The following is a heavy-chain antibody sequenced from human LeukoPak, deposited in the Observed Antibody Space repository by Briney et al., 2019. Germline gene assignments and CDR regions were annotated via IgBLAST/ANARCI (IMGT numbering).Heavy chain of an antibody. Sequence: SETLSLTCTVSGGSIGSYYWSWIRQPPGKGLECIGYIYHSGTTNYNPSLKSRVTISADTSKNQFSLKLTSVTAADTAVYYYARADVVGGSLHYFDYWGQGTRVTVSS. CDR1: GGSIGSYY. J-gene: IGHJ4*02. CDR2: IYHSGTT. V-gene: IGHV4-59*08. D-gene: IGHD1-26*01. CDR3: ARADVVGGSLHYFDY.